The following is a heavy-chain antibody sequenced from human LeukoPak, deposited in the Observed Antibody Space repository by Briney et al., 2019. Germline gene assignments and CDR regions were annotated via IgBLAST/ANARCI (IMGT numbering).Heavy chain of an antibody. D-gene: IGHD3-3*01. J-gene: IGHJ4*02. V-gene: IGHV1-18*01. CDR1: GYTFTSYG. CDR3: ARARAGRFLEWSKTDY. CDR2: ISAYNGNT. Sequence: GASVKVSCKASGYTFTSYGISWVRQAPGQGLEWMGWISAYNGNTNYAQKLQGRVTMTTDTSTSTAYIELRRLRSDDTAVYYCARARAGRFLEWSKTDYWGQGTLVTASS.